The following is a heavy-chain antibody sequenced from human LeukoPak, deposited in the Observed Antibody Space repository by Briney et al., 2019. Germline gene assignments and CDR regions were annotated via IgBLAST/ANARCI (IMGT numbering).Heavy chain of an antibody. CDR3: ARVPVTRIAAADYYFDY. J-gene: IGHJ4*02. CDR2: IYYSGST. D-gene: IGHD6-13*01. V-gene: IGHV4-59*01. CDR1: GGSISSYY. Sequence: SETLSLTCTVSGGSISSYYWSWIRQPAGKGLEWIGYIYYSGSTNYNPSLKSRVTISVDTSKNQFSLKLSSVTAADTAVYYCARVPVTRIAAADYYFDYWGQGTLVTVSS.